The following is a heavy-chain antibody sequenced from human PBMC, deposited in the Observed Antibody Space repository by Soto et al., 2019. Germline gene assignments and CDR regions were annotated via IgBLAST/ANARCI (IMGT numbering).Heavy chain of an antibody. Sequence: LTCTVSGGSINSGGYSWTWIRQPPGKGLEWIGFIYHTGSTSYDPSLKSRAFISIDTSKNQFSLELTSVTAADTAVYFCAKGSGYPWGRGILVTVSS. CDR2: IYHTGST. CDR1: GGSINSGGYS. CDR3: AKGSGYP. J-gene: IGHJ5*02. V-gene: IGHV4-30-2*05. D-gene: IGHD2-15*01.